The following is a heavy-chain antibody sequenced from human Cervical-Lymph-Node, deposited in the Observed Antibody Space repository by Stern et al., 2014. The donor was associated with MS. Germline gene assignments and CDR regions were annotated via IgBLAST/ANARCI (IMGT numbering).Heavy chain of an antibody. Sequence: QVQLVQSGAEVKKPGSSVKVSCKASGDSLSRFAISWVRQAPGQGLEWMGGIIPISGKANYAKKFQGRVKIIAAESTSTAYMELSSLKSEDAAVYYCASSYTGWDNPFHFYGMDVWGQGTTVTVSS. V-gene: IGHV1-69*01. CDR3: ASSYTGWDNPFHFYGMDV. CDR2: IIPISGKA. J-gene: IGHJ6*02. CDR1: GDSLSRFA. D-gene: IGHD6-19*01.